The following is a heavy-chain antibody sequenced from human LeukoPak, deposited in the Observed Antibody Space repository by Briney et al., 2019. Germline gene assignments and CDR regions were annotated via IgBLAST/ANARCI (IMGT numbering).Heavy chain of an antibody. J-gene: IGHJ3*02. CDR1: GFTFDDYA. Sequence: GGSLRLSCAASGFTFDDYAMHWVRQAPGKGLEWVSSITWNSGSIVYADSVKGRFTISRDNAKNSLYLQMNSLRADDMALYYCAKGVGYSYGVAFDIWGQGTMVTVSS. V-gene: IGHV3-9*03. D-gene: IGHD5-18*01. CDR3: AKGVGYSYGVAFDI. CDR2: ITWNSGSI.